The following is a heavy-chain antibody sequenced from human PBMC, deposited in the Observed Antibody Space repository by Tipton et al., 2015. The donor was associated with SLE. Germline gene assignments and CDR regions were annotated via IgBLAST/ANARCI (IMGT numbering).Heavy chain of an antibody. D-gene: IGHD3-22*01. V-gene: IGHV4-38-2*01. Sequence: TLSLTCAVSGYSISSGYYWGWIRQPPGKGLEWIGSIYHSGSTFYNPSLKSRVTISVERSKNQFSLNLTSVTAADTAVYYCATIDPDGDSGVKPVDYWGQGTLVTVSS. CDR2: IYHSGST. CDR1: GYSISSGYY. J-gene: IGHJ4*02. CDR3: ATIDPDGDSGVKPVDY.